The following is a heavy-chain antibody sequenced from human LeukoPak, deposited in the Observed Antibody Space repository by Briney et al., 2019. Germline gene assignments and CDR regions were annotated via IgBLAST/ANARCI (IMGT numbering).Heavy chain of an antibody. V-gene: IGHV3-33*01. Sequence: GGSLRLSCVASGFSFSAYGLHWVRQAPGKGLEWVAVIWHDGRNKYYADSVKGRFTISRDNPKNTLYLQMNILRVEDTAVYYCARGGDQYSSVPQDYWGQGTLVTVSS. CDR3: ARGGDQYSSVPQDY. J-gene: IGHJ4*02. CDR2: IWHDGRNK. CDR1: GFSFSAYG. D-gene: IGHD6-25*01.